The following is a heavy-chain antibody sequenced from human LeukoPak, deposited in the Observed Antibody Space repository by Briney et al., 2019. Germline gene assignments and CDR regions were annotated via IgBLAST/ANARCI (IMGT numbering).Heavy chain of an antibody. Sequence: GGSLRLSCAASGFTFRSYSMNWVRQAPGKGLEWVSSISSSSSYIYYADSMEGRFTISRDNAKNSLYLQMNSLRAEDTAVYYCARDVSPGAFDIWGQGTMVTVSS. CDR2: ISSSSSYI. J-gene: IGHJ3*02. V-gene: IGHV3-21*01. D-gene: IGHD5/OR15-5a*01. CDR3: ARDVSPGAFDI. CDR1: GFTFRSYS.